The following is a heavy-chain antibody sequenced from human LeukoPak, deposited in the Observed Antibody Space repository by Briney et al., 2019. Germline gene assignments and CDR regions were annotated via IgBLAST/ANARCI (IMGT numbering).Heavy chain of an antibody. CDR1: GDSVSRNSAA. V-gene: IGHV6-1*01. D-gene: IGHD3-10*01. CDR2: TYYRSKWYN. CDR3: ARAVLWFGDLDYYYYMDV. Sequence: QTLSLTCAISGDSVSRNSAAWNWIRQSPARGLEWLGRTYYRSKWYNDYAVSVKSRITINPDTSKNQFSLQLNSVTPEDTAVYYCARAVLWFGDLDYYYYMDVWGQGTLVTVSS. J-gene: IGHJ6*03.